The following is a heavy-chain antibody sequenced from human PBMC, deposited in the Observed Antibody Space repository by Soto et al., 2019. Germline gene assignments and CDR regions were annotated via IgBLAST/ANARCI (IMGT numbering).Heavy chain of an antibody. CDR3: ASSKVVAAAMLAFGI. V-gene: IGHV3-48*01. CDR2: ISSSSSTI. Sequence: GGSLRLSCAASGFTFSSYSMNWVRQAPGKGLEWVSYISSSSSTIYYADSVKGRFTISRDNAKNSLYLQMNSLRAEDTAVYYCASSKVVAAAMLAFGIWGQGTMVTVSS. CDR1: GFTFSSYS. D-gene: IGHD2-15*01. J-gene: IGHJ3*02.